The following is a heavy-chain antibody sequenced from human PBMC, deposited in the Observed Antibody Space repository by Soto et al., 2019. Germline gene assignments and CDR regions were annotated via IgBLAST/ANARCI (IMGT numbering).Heavy chain of an antibody. CDR1: GGTFSSYA. Sequence: ASVKVSCKASGGTFSSYAISWVRQAPGQGLGWMGGIIPIFGNTNYAQKLQGRVTMTTDTSTSTAYMELRSLRSDDTAVYYCARDRITMIVVVTDAFDIWGQGTMVTVSS. J-gene: IGHJ3*02. V-gene: IGHV1-18*01. CDR3: ARDRITMIVVVTDAFDI. CDR2: IIPIFGNT. D-gene: IGHD3-22*01.